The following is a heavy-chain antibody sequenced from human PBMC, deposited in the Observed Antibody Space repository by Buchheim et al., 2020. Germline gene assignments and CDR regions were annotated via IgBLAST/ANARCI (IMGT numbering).Heavy chain of an antibody. CDR3: ARGGNGGFYYFDY. Sequence: QVQLQESGPGLVKPSQTLSLTCNVSGGSMTSGTYFWNWIRQPAGKGLEWIGRMSTGGSTNYSPPLGSRVTISVDTSKNQFSLKLSSVTAADTAVYYCARGGNGGFYYFDYWGQGTL. J-gene: IGHJ4*02. D-gene: IGHD2-8*01. V-gene: IGHV4-61*02. CDR2: MSTGGST. CDR1: GGSMTSGTYF.